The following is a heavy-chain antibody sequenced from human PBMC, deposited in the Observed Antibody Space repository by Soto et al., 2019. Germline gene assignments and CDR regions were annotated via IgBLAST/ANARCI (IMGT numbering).Heavy chain of an antibody. CDR3: ARIPPGWGGGQLVLGY. D-gene: IGHD6-13*01. CDR1: GFTFSTFW. CDR2: INSDGSTT. J-gene: IGHJ4*02. V-gene: IGHV3-74*01. Sequence: EVQLVESGGGLVQPGGSLRLSCAASGFTFSTFWMHWVRQAPGKGLVWVSRINSDGSTTTYADSVKGRFTISRDNAKNSLDLEMNSLRVEDMAVYYWARIPPGWGGGQLVLGYWGQGTLVTVSS.